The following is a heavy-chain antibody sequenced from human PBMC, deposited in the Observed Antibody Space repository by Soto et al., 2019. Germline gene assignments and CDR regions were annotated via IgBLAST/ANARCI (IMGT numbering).Heavy chain of an antibody. D-gene: IGHD1-26*01. V-gene: IGHV3-74*01. CDR2: INPDGRGT. CDR3: ARVGQGAWYFDL. Sequence: EVQLVESGGGLVQPGGSLTLSCAASGFTFSSYWMHWVRQAPGKGVVWVSRINPDGRGTNYADSVKGRCTISRDNAKNTLYLQMNSLRPEDTAVYYCARVGQGAWYFDLWGRGTLVTVSS. CDR1: GFTFSSYW. J-gene: IGHJ2*01.